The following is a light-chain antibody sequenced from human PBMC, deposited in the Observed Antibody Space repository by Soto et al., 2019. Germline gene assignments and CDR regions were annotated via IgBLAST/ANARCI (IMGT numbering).Light chain of an antibody. J-gene: IGKJ4*01. CDR1: QRVSSY. CDR3: QQRSNWPLT. Sequence: EIVLTQSPATLSLSPGEGATLSCRASQRVSSYLAWYQKKPGQAPRLLIYDASNRATGIPARFSGRGSGTDFTLPLSSLEPEDSAVYYCQQRSNWPLTFGGGTKVEIK. V-gene: IGKV3-11*01. CDR2: DAS.